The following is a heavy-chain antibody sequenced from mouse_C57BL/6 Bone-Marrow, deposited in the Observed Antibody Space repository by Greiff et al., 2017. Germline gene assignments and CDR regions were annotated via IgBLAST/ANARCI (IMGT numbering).Heavy chain of an antibody. CDR1: GYTFTDYY. J-gene: IGHJ2*01. CDR2: IYPGSGNT. D-gene: IGHD1-1*01. CDR3: AREWGRITHL. Sequence: QVQLQQSGAELVRPGASVKLSCKASGYTFTDYYINWVKQRPGQGLEWIARIYPGSGNTYYNEKFKGKATLTAEKSSSTAYMQLSSLTSEDSAVYFCAREWGRITHLWGQGTTLTVSS. V-gene: IGHV1-76*01.